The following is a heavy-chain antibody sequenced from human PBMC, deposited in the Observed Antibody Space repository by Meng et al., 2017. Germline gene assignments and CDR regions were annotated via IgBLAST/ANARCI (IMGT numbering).Heavy chain of an antibody. CDR1: GYHFPDYY. CDR3: ARDEDISAAGKLFSDY. D-gene: IGHD6-25*01. CDR2: INPKSGDT. Sequence: QVQLVQAGAEVKKPGASVKVSCKPSGYHFPDYYIHWVRRAPGQGLEWMGRINPKSGDTHYAQKFQARVTMTGDTSISTAYMELSGLRSDDTAMYYCARDEDISAAGKLFSDYWGQGTLVTVSS. V-gene: IGHV1-2*06. J-gene: IGHJ4*02.